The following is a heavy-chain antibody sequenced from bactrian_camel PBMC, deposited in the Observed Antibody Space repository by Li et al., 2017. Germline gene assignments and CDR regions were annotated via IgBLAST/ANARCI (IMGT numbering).Heavy chain of an antibody. Sequence: VQLVESGGGSVQAGGSLRLSCTVSGNTGSTYFLGWFRQAPGKEREGVAVIHSEGHYTKYADSVKGRFTLSQDNAKKTVYLQMSSLKPEDTAVYYCAADRDVNIPPSPAVDSRRYNYWGQGTQVTVS. V-gene: IGHV3S40*01. J-gene: IGHJ4*01. CDR2: IHSEGHYT. CDR3: AADRDVNIPPSPAVDSRRYNY. CDR1: GNTGSTYF.